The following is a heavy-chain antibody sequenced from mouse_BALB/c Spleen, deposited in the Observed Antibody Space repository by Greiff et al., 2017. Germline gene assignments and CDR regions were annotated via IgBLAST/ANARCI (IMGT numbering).Heavy chain of an antibody. V-gene: IGHV5-6*03. J-gene: IGHJ2*01. CDR1: GFTFSSFG. Sequence: DVKLVESGGGLVQPGGSRKLSCAASGFTFSSFGMHWVRQAPEKGLEWVAYISSGGSYTYYPDSVKGRFTISRDNAKNTLYLQMSSLKSEDTAMYYCARKGPSFDYWGQGTTLTVSS. CDR3: ARKGPSFDY. CDR2: ISSGGSYT.